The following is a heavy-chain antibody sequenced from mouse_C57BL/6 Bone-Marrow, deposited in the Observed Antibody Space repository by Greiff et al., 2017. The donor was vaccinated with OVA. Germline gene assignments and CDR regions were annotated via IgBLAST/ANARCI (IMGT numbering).Heavy chain of an antibody. CDR3: EILGGSSHFDY. CDR2: VYPRSGNT. Sequence: VQLQQSGAELARPGASVKLSCKASGYTFTSYGISWVKQSPAQGLEWIGDVYPRSGNTYYNEKFKGKATLTADKSSSTAYMELRSQTSEYSAVYFCEILGGSSHFDYWGQGTTLTVSS. CDR1: GYTFTSYG. D-gene: IGHD1-1*01. J-gene: IGHJ2*01. V-gene: IGHV1-81*01.